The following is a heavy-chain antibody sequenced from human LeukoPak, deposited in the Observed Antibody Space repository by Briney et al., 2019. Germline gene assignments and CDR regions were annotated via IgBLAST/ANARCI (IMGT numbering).Heavy chain of an antibody. V-gene: IGHV4-34*01. CDR2: INHSGST. CDR3: ARVYLPSTLYYYYYMDV. CDR1: GGSFSGYY. Sequence: PSETLSLTCAVYGGSFSGYYWSWIRQPPGKGLEWIGEINHSGSTNYNPSLKSRVTISVDTSKNQFSLKLSSVTAADTAVYYCARVYLPSTLYYYYYMDVWGKGTTVTVSS. J-gene: IGHJ6*03. D-gene: IGHD2-2*02.